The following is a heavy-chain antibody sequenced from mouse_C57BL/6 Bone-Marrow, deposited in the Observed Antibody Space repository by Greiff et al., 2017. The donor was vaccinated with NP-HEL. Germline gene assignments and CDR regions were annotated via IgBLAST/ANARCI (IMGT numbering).Heavy chain of an antibody. Sequence: VQLQQPGAELVKPGASVKLSCKASGYTFTSYWMQWVKQRPGQGLEWIGEIDPSDSYTNYNQKFKGKATLTVDTSSSTAYMQLSSLTSEDSAVYYCARDYGSSLWFAYWGQGTLVTVSA. CDR1: GYTFTSYW. CDR2: IDPSDSYT. D-gene: IGHD1-1*01. J-gene: IGHJ3*01. V-gene: IGHV1-50*01. CDR3: ARDYGSSLWFAY.